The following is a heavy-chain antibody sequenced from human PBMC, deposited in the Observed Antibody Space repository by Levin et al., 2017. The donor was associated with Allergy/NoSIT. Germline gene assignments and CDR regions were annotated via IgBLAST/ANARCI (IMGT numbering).Heavy chain of an antibody. CDR1: GYTFTSYG. CDR2: ISAYNGNT. CDR3: ARVSTPYYDSSGRRGLIDI. J-gene: IGHJ3*02. D-gene: IGHD3-22*01. Sequence: ASVKVSCKASGYTFTSYGISWVRQAPGQGLEWMGWISAYNGNTNYAQKLQGRVTMTTDTSTSTAYMELRSLRSDDTAVYYCARVSTPYYDSSGRRGLIDIWGQGTMVTVSS. V-gene: IGHV1-18*01.